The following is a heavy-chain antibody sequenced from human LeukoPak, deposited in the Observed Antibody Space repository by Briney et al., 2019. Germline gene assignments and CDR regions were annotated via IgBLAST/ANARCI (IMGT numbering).Heavy chain of an antibody. V-gene: IGHV4-59*01. J-gene: IGHJ4*02. D-gene: IGHD2-8*01. Sequence: SETLSLTCTVSGGSITNYYWSWIRQPPGKGLEWIGYFYYSGNTNYNPSLKSRVTISVDTSKNQFSLRLTSVTAADTAVYYCARGSVLMGYASFDYWGQGALVTVSS. CDR2: FYYSGNT. CDR3: ARGSVLMGYASFDY. CDR1: GGSITNYY.